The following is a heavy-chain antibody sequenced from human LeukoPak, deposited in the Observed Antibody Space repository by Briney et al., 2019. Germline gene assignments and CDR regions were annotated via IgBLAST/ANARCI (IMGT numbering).Heavy chain of an antibody. Sequence: PGGSLRLSCAASGFTFSSYAMHWVRQAPGKGLEYVSAISSNGGSTYYANSVKGRFTISRDNSKNTLYLQMGSLRVEDMAVYYCARLAIGYYDSSGYFVEDPFDYWGQGTLVTVSS. CDR1: GFTFSSYA. CDR2: ISSNGGST. V-gene: IGHV3-64*01. CDR3: ARLAIGYYDSSGYFVEDPFDY. J-gene: IGHJ4*02. D-gene: IGHD3-22*01.